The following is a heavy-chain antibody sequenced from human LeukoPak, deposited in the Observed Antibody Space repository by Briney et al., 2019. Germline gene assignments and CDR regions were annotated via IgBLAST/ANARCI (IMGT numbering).Heavy chain of an antibody. CDR3: ARGGAARPDY. D-gene: IGHD6-6*01. V-gene: IGHV3-48*01. CDR1: GFTFSSYG. J-gene: IGHJ4*02. CDR2: ISSSSSAI. Sequence: GGSLRLSCAASGFTFSSYGINWVRQTPGKGLEWVAYISSSSSAINYADSVRGRFTISRDNAKNSLYLQMNSLRPEDTAVYYCARGGAARPDYWGQGTLVTVSS.